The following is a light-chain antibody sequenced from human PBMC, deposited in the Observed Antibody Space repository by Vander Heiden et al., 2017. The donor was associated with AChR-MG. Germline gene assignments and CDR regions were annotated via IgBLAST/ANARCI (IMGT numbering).Light chain of an antibody. CDR1: SGDVGSCNL. V-gene: IGLV2-23*02. Sequence: QSALTQTASESGSPGPSVTIPGTGNSGDVGSCNLVTWYHPHPGKAPKLMIYEVSKRPSGVSNRFSGSKSGNTAALTISGHQAEDEDDYYCCSYAGSWVFGGGTKLTVL. CDR3: CSYAGSWV. CDR2: EVS. J-gene: IGLJ3*02.